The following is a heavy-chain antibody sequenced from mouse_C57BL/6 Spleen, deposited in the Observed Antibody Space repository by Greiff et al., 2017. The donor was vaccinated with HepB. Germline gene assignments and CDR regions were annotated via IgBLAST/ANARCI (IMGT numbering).Heavy chain of an antibody. D-gene: IGHD2-3*01. J-gene: IGHJ4*01. Sequence: EVMLVESGGGLVKPGGSLKLSCAASGFTFSSYAMSWVRQTPEKRLEWVATISDGGSYTYYPDNVKGRFTISRDNAKNNLYLQMSHLKSEDTAMYYCARDRWFYYAMDYWGQGTSVTVSS. V-gene: IGHV5-4*01. CDR2: ISDGGSYT. CDR1: GFTFSSYA. CDR3: ARDRWFYYAMDY.